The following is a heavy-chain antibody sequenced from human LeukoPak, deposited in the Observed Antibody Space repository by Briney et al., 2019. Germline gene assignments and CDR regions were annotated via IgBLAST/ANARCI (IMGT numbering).Heavy chain of an antibody. CDR3: AKGCGGDCRDYGMDV. Sequence: GGSLRLSCAASGFTFSSYGMHWVRQAPGKGLEWVAVISYDGSNKYYADSVKGRFTISRDNPKNTLYLQMNSLRAEDTAVYYCAKGCGGDCRDYGMDVWGQGTTVTVSS. CDR2: ISYDGSNK. V-gene: IGHV3-30*18. D-gene: IGHD2-21*02. J-gene: IGHJ6*02. CDR1: GFTFSSYG.